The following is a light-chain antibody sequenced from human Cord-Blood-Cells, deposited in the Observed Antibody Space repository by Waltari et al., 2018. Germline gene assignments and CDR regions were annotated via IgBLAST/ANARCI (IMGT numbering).Light chain of an antibody. Sequence: DIVMTQSPLSLPVTPGEPASIPCRSSQSLLHSNGYNYLDWYLQKPGQSPQLLIYLGSNRASGGADRCSGSGAGTDFTLKISRVEAEDVGVYYGMQALQTPWTGDRGTKVEI. CDR3: MQALQTPWT. J-gene: IGKJ1*01. CDR2: LGS. V-gene: IGKV2-28*01. CDR1: QSLLHSNGYNY.